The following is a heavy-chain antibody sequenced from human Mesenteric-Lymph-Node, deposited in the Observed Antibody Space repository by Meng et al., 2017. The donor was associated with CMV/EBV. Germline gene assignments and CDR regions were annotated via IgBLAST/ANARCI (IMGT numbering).Heavy chain of an antibody. CDR3: VNNWRWGFNY. CDR1: GGSISRTSYY. V-gene: IGHV4-61*05. Sequence: SETLSLTCTVSGGSISRTSYYWGWIRQPPGKGLEWIGYIYYSGSTNYNPSLKSRVTISVDTSKNQFSLKLSSVTAADTAVYYCVNNWRWGFNYWGQGALVTVSS. D-gene: IGHD1-1*01. J-gene: IGHJ4*02. CDR2: IYYSGST.